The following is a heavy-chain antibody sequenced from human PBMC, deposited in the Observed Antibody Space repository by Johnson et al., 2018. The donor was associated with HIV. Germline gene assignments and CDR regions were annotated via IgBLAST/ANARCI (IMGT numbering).Heavy chain of an antibody. J-gene: IGHJ3*02. Sequence: VQLVESGGGLIQPGGSLRLSCAASGFTVSSNYMNWVRQAPGKGLEWVSVIYSGGSTYYADSVQGRFTISRDNSQNTLYLQTNSLRTEDTALYYCARELLDCTSSACSPGPFDIWGQGTLVTVSS. CDR3: ARELLDCTSSACSPGPFDI. CDR1: GFTVSSNY. CDR2: IYSGGST. D-gene: IGHD2-8*01. V-gene: IGHV3-53*01.